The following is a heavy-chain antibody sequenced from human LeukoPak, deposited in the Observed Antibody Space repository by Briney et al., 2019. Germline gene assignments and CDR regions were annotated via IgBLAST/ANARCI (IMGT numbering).Heavy chain of an antibody. CDR2: INHSGST. D-gene: IGHD6-13*01. CDR1: GGSFSGYY. J-gene: IGHJ4*02. CDR3: ARGPYSSSWHDY. V-gene: IGHV4-34*01. Sequence: SETLSLTCAVYGGSFSGYYWSWIRQPPGKGLEWIGEINHSGSTNYNPSLKSRVTISVDTSKNQFSLKLSSVTAADTAVYYCARGPYSSSWHDYWGQGTLATVSS.